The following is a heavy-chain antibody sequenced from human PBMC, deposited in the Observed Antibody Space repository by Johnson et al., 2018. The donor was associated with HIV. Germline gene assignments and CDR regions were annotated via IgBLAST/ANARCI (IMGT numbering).Heavy chain of an antibody. Sequence: VQLVESGGGLVQPGGSLRLSCAASGFTFSNYAMTWVRQVAGKGLEWVSAISSSGGDTYSADSVEGRFSVSRDNSKNILYLHMNIVRTDDTALYFCARGQGGAIPHDAFDIWGQGTMVTVSS. CDR3: ARGQGGAIPHDAFDI. CDR1: GFTFSNYA. CDR2: ISSSGGDT. V-gene: IGHV3-23*04. D-gene: IGHD3-16*01. J-gene: IGHJ3*02.